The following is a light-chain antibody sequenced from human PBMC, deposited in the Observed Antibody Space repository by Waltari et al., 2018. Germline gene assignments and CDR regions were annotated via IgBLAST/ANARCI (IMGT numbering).Light chain of an antibody. Sequence: EIFLTQSPATLSVSPGERAALFCRASQNIDTFLVWYQQQPGQSPKLLTNDASTRATGIPARFSGSGSGTEFSLTIDSLEPEDFAVYYCHQRSAWPLTFGGGTKLDIK. CDR3: HQRSAWPLT. J-gene: IGKJ4*01. V-gene: IGKV3-11*01. CDR1: QNIDTF. CDR2: DAS.